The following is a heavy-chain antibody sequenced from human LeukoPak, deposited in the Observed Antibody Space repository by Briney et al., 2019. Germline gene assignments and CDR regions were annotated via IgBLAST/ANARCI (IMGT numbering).Heavy chain of an antibody. CDR2: INSDGDTT. Sequence: SGGSLRLSCAASGFTFSDSGMHWVRQAAGRGLVWVSRINSDGDTTSYADSVKGRFTISRDNAKNTVHLQMNSVRAEDTAVYYCVRGRYNGRGVDYWGEGALVTVSS. J-gene: IGHJ4*02. V-gene: IGHV3-74*01. CDR3: VRGRYNGRGVDY. D-gene: IGHD1-1*01. CDR1: GFTFSDSG.